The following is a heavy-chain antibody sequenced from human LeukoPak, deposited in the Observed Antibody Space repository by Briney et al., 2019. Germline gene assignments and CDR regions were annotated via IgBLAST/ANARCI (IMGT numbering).Heavy chain of an antibody. V-gene: IGHV4-34*01. CDR1: GGSFSGYY. D-gene: IGHD2/OR15-2a*01. J-gene: IGHJ5*02. Sequence: SETLPLTCAVYGGSFSGYYWSWIRQPPGKGLEWIGEINHSGSTNYNPSLKSRVTISVDTSKNQFSLKLSSVTAADTAVYYCARGMILPASSFSPWGQGTLVTVSS. CDR2: INHSGST. CDR3: ARGMILPASSFSP.